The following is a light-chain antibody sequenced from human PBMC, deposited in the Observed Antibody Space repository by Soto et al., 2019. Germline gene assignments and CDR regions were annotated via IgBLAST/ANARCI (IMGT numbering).Light chain of an antibody. CDR3: SAWDDTLSGFYV. Sequence: HSVLTQPPSASGTPGQRVTISCSGTSSNIGSNYVYWYQQLPGTAPKLLIYSNNQRSSGVPDRFSGSKSGTSASLAITGLRSEDEADYYCSAWDDTLSGFYVFGPGTK. V-gene: IGLV1-47*02. CDR1: SSNIGSNY. J-gene: IGLJ1*01. CDR2: SNN.